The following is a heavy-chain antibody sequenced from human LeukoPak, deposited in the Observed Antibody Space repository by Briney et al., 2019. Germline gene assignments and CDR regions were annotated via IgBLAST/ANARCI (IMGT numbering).Heavy chain of an antibody. D-gene: IGHD6-6*01. CDR1: GFTFSNYW. CDR2: IYPSDSDT. CDR3: ARSAAARRGLYFDY. J-gene: IGHJ4*02. Sequence: KPGESLKISCKGSGFTFSNYWIGWVRQMPGKGLEWMGIIYPSDSDTRYSPSFQGQVTISADNSITTAYLQWSSLKASDTAMYYCARSAAARRGLYFDYWGQGTLVTISS. V-gene: IGHV5-51*01.